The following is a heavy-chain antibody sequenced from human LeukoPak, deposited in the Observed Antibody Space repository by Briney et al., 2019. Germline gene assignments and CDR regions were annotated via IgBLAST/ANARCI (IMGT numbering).Heavy chain of an antibody. V-gene: IGHV1-2*06. J-gene: IGHJ4*02. D-gene: IGHD7-27*01. Sequence: GASVKVSCRSSGYTFIAYYIHWGRQAPGQGLEWMGRINPTSGGTNSAQTFQGRVTITRDTSISTAYMKLNRLTSDDTAVYYCARDLPSTPNWELDYWGQGTLVTVSS. CDR1: GYTFIAYY. CDR3: ARDLPSTPNWELDY. CDR2: INPTSGGT.